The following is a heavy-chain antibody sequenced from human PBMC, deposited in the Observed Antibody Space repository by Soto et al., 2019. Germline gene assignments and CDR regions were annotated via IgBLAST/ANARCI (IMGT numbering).Heavy chain of an antibody. Sequence: GGSLRLSCTVSGFTFGDYWMTWVRQAPGKGLEWVANMNQDGSEKYYVDSVQGRFAISVDTSKNQFSLKLSSVTAADTAVYYCATGGPYYDFWSGYTNFYYYYYYMDVWGKGTTVTVSS. CDR1: GFTFGDYW. V-gene: IGHV3-7*04. CDR3: ATGGPYYDFWSGYTNFYYYYYYMDV. J-gene: IGHJ6*03. D-gene: IGHD3-3*01. CDR2: MNQDGSEK.